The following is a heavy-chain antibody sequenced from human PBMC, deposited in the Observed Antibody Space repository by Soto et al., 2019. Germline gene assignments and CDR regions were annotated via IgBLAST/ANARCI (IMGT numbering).Heavy chain of an antibody. CDR3: ARGPGAYSSSWYNWFDP. CDR2: IDPSDSYT. J-gene: IGHJ5*02. Sequence: GESLKISCNGSGYSFTSYWIGWVRQMPWKGLEWMGRIDPSDSYTNYSPSFQGHVTISADKSKNQFSLKLSSVTAADTAVYYCARGPGAYSSSWYNWFDPWGQGTLVTVSS. V-gene: IGHV5-10-1*01. CDR1: GYSFTSYW. D-gene: IGHD6-13*01.